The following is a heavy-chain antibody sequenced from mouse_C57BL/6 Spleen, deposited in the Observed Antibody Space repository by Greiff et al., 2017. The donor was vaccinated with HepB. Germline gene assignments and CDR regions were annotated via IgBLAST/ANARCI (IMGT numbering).Heavy chain of an antibody. V-gene: IGHV7-4*01. J-gene: IGHJ3*01. D-gene: IGHD2-1*01. Sequence: EVQVVESGGGLVQPGASLRLSCAASGFTFTDYYMSWVRQPPGKAPEWLALIRNKANGYTTEYTASVKGRFTISRDNSQNILYLQMNTLRAEDSATYYCVKAVGNYDSAWFAYWGQGTLVTVSA. CDR1: GFTFTDYY. CDR2: IRNKANGYTT. CDR3: VKAVGNYDSAWFAY.